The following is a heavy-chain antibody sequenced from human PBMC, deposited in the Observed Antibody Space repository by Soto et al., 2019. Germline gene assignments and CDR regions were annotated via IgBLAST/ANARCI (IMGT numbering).Heavy chain of an antibody. J-gene: IGHJ6*02. CDR1: GYSFTSYW. D-gene: IGHD3-3*01. Sequence: GESLKISCKGSGYSFTSYWIGWVRQMPGKGLEWMGIIYPGDSDTRYSPSFQGQVTISADKSISTAYLQWSSLKASDTAMYYCARQPYYDFGSGYYRYYGMDVWGQGTTVTVSS. V-gene: IGHV5-51*01. CDR2: IYPGDSDT. CDR3: ARQPYYDFGSGYYRYYGMDV.